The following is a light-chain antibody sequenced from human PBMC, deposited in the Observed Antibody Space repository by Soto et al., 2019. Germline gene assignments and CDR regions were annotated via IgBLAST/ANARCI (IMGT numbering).Light chain of an antibody. Sequence: QAVLTQPPSASGSPGQSVTISCTGTSSDIGGYNYVSWYQQHPGKAPKVMIYEVSKRPSGVPDRFSGSKSGNTASLTVSGLQAGDEADYYCSSYAGSNNFVFGTGTKLTVL. CDR3: SSYAGSNNFV. CDR1: SSDIGGYNY. J-gene: IGLJ1*01. V-gene: IGLV2-8*01. CDR2: EVS.